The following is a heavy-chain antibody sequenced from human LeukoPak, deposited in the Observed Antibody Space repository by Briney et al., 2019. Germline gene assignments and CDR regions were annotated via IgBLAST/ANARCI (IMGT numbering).Heavy chain of an antibody. CDR2: ITSDGSTT. CDR3: ARVLRYYFDY. V-gene: IGHV3-74*01. J-gene: IGHJ4*02. Sequence: GGSLRLSCVGSGFSFGNYWMHWVRQAPGKGLVWVSRITSDGSTTSYADSVKGRFTISRDNARNTLYLQMNSLRAEDTAVYYCARVLRYYFDYWGQGTLVAVSS. CDR1: GFSFGNYW. D-gene: IGHD3-10*01.